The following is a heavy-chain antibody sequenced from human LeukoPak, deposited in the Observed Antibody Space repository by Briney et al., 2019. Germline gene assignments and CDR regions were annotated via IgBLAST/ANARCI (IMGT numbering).Heavy chain of an antibody. CDR2: INRDGSGT. V-gene: IGHV3-74*01. D-gene: IGHD2-15*01. J-gene: IGHJ3*02. CDR3: ARSSRYCSGGSCPDAYDI. Sequence: GGSLRLSCAASGFTFSYYWMYWVRQAPGKGLVWVSRINRDGSGTTYADSVKGRFTISRDNAKNTLFLQMNSLRAEDTAVYYCARSSRYCSGGSCPDAYDIWGQGTMVTVSS. CDR1: GFTFSYYW.